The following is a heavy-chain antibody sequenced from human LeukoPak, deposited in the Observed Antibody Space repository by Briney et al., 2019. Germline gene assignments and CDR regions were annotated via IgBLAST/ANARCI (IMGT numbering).Heavy chain of an antibody. D-gene: IGHD6-13*01. CDR3: ARGLAAAAHDY. Sequence: SETLSLTCTVSGGSISSGSYYWSWIRQPAGKGLEWIGRIYTSGSTNYNPSLKSRVTISVDTSKNQFSLKLSSVTAADTSVYYCARGLAAAAHDYWGQGTLVTVSS. V-gene: IGHV4-61*02. J-gene: IGHJ4*02. CDR1: GGSISSGSYY. CDR2: IYTSGST.